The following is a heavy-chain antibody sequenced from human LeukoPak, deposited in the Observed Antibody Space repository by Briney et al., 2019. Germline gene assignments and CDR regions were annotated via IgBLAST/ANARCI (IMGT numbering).Heavy chain of an antibody. Sequence: SETLSLTCSVSSGSITDSCWSWFRQAPGKGFEWLGFIYPDGRIEYSPSLRSRVTFSVATSKLEATVRLSSVTASDTAVYYTREGYDRSGYFLDFWGQGTLVTVSS. D-gene: IGHD3-22*01. CDR3: REGYDRSGYFLDF. CDR1: SGSITDSC. CDR2: IYPDGRI. J-gene: IGHJ4*02. V-gene: IGHV4-4*09.